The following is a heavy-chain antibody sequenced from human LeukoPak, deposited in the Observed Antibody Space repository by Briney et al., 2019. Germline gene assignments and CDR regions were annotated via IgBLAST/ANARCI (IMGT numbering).Heavy chain of an antibody. D-gene: IGHD6-6*01. CDR3: AKAFREFGSSSFSSFDI. CDR2: ISGSSGST. J-gene: IGHJ3*02. V-gene: IGHV3-23*01. Sequence: GGSLRLSCAASGFTFSSYAMSWVRQAPGKGLEWVSAISGSSGSTYYADSVKGRFTISRDNSMNMLYLQMNSLRAEDTAVYYCAKAFREFGSSSFSSFDIWGQGTLVTVSS. CDR1: GFTFSSYA.